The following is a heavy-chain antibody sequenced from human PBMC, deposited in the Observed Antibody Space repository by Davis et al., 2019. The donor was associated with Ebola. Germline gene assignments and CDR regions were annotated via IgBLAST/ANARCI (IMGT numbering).Heavy chain of an antibody. CDR3: TRGVYYFDY. Sequence: PGGSLRLSCAASGFTFGDYDMSWVRQAPGKGLEWVGFLRRKAYGATTEYAASVKGRFTISRDDSKSIAYLQMNSLKTEDAAVYYCTRGVYYFDYWGQGTLVTVSS. V-gene: IGHV3-49*04. CDR2: LRRKAYGATT. J-gene: IGHJ4*02. CDR1: GFTFGDYD.